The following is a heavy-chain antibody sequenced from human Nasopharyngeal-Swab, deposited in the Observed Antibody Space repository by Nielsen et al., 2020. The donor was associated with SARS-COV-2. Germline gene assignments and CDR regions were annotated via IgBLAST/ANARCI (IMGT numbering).Heavy chain of an antibody. J-gene: IGHJ4*02. V-gene: IGHV3-23*01. CDR2: ISGSGGST. CDR3: AKDREATYYYGSGSFDY. CDR1: GFTFSSYA. D-gene: IGHD3-10*01. Sequence: GESLKISCAASGFTFSSYAMIWVRQAPGKGLEWVSAISGSGGSTYYADSVKGRFTISRDNSKNTLYLQMNSLRAEDTAVYYCAKDREATYYYGSGSFDYWGQGTLVTVSS.